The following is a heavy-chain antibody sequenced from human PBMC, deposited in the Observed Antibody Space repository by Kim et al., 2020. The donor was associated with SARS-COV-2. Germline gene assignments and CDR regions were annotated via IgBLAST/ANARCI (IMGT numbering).Heavy chain of an antibody. D-gene: IGHD3-16*01. Sequence: YSADSVKGRFTISRDNSKNTLYLQMNSLRAEDTAVYYCAKDSVGANWFDPWGQGTLVTVSS. J-gene: IGHJ5*02. CDR3: AKDSVGANWFDP. V-gene: IGHV3-23*01.